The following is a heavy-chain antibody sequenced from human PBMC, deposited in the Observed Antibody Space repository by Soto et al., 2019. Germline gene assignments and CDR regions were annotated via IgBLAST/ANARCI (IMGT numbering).Heavy chain of an antibody. CDR2: ITISSGNI. CDR3: ARDYYYDSSGYSPLDY. J-gene: IGHJ4*02. CDR1: GFTFNRYS. V-gene: IGHV3-21*01. D-gene: IGHD3-22*01. Sequence: VGSLRLSCTASGFTFNRYSMNWVRQAPGKGLEWVSSITISSGNIHYADSVNGRFTISRDNAKNSLYLQMGSLRAEDTAVYYCARDYYYDSSGYSPLDYWGQGTLVTV.